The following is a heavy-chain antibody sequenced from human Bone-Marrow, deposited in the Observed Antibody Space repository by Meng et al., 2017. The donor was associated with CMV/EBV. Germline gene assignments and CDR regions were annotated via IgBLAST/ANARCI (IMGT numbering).Heavy chain of an antibody. CDR1: GGSISSYY. J-gene: IGHJ6*02. CDR3: ARLLYGDYESHYYYGMDV. D-gene: IGHD4-17*01. CDR2: IYYSGST. V-gene: IGHV4-59*01. Sequence: GSLRLSCTVSGGSISSYYWSWIRQPPGKGLEWIGYIYYSGSTNYNPSLKSRVTISVDTSKNQFSLKLSSVTAADTAVYYCARLLYGDYESHYYYGMDVWGQGTTVTVSS.